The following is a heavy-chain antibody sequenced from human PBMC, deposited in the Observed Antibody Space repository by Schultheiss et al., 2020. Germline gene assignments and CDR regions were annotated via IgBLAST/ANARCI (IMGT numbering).Heavy chain of an antibody. CDR1: GGSISSSNW. J-gene: IGHJ5*02. CDR3: ARQDGGNGLAA. D-gene: IGHD4-23*01. Sequence: SETLSLTCAVSGGSISSSNWWSWVRQPPGKGLEWIGEIYHSGSTNYNPSLKSRVTISVDTSKNQFSLKLSSVTAADTAVYYCARQDGGNGLAAWGQGTLVTVSS. CDR2: IYHSGST. V-gene: IGHV4-4*02.